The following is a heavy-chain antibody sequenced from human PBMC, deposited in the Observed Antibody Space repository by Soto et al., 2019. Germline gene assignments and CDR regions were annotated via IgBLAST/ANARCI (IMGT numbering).Heavy chain of an antibody. V-gene: IGHV3-9*01. CDR1: GFSFVDYA. D-gene: IGHD3-3*01. J-gene: IGHJ3*01. CDR2: ISWDGGYT. Sequence: EVQLAESGGGLVQPGRSLRLSCEASGFSFVDYAMHWVRQVPGQGLEWVSGISWDGGYTGYADSVKGPFTISRDNAKKALYLQMNRLRVEDTALYYCVKDEGVCNTISCKDAFDYWGQGTKVTVS. CDR3: VKDEGVCNTISCKDAFDY.